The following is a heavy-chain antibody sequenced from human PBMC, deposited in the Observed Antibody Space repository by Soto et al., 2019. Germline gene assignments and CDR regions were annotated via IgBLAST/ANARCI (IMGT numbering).Heavy chain of an antibody. CDR3: ATLASPTISFDY. D-gene: IGHD1-1*01. J-gene: IGHJ4*02. CDR1: GGTFSSYA. V-gene: IGHV1-69*05. CDR2: IIPIFGTA. Sequence: SVKVSCKASGGTFSSYAISWVRQAPGQGLEWMGGIIPIFGTANYAQKFQGRVTMTRDTSISTAYMELSRLRSDDTAVYYCATLASPTISFDYWGQGTLVTSPQ.